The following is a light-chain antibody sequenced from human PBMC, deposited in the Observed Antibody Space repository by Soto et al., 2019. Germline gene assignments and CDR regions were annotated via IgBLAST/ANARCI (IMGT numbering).Light chain of an antibody. Sequence: ALTQPASVSGSPGQSITISCTGTSSDVGSYILVSLYQQHPGKAPKPMIYEGSKRPSGVSNRFSGSKSGNTASLTISGLQAEDEADYYCCSYAGSSTFHYVFGTGTKVTVL. CDR3: CSYAGSSTFHYV. J-gene: IGLJ1*01. V-gene: IGLV2-23*03. CDR1: SSDVGSYIL. CDR2: EGS.